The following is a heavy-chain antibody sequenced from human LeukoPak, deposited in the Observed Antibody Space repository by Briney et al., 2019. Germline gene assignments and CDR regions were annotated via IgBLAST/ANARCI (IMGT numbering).Heavy chain of an antibody. CDR2: IRHDGIDK. CDR3: AKGPSRLYSNYAVRYFDY. CDR1: GFTFSSYW. D-gene: IGHD4-11*01. V-gene: IGHV3-30*02. J-gene: IGHJ4*02. Sequence: PGGSLRLSCAASGFTFSSYWMTWVRQGPGKGLEWVSFIRHDGIDKYYADSVKGRFTISRDNSKNTLYLQMNSLRAEDTAVYYCAKGPSRLYSNYAVRYFDYWGQGTLVTVSS.